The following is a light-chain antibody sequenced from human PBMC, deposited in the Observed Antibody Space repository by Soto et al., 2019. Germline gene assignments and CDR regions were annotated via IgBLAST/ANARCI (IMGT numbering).Light chain of an antibody. J-gene: IGLJ1*01. Sequence: QSVLTQPASVSGSPGQSITISCTGTSSDVGGYNYVSCYQQHPGKAPKLMIYEVSNRPSGVSNRFSGSKSGNTASLTISGLQAEEEADYYCSSYTSSSPHVFXTGTKVTAL. V-gene: IGLV2-14*01. CDR2: EVS. CDR3: SSYTSSSPHV. CDR1: SSDVGGYNY.